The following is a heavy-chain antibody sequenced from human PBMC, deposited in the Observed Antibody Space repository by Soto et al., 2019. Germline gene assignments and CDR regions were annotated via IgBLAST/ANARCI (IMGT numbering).Heavy chain of an antibody. CDR1: GFTFSVYS. J-gene: IGHJ4*02. CDR3: ARDGGRDWDLDC. CDR2: ITKSGKTI. V-gene: IGHV3-11*01. D-gene: IGHD3-16*01. Sequence: QVQLVESGGGLVKPGGSLRLSCAASGFTFSVYSMSWIRQAPGKGLEWVSYITKSGKTIYYADSVKGRFTISRDNAKNSLYLQVNSLRVEGTAVYYWARDGGRDWDLDCWGQGTLVTVSS.